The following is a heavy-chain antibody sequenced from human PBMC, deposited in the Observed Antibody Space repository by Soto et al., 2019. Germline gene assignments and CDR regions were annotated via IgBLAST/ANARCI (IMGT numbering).Heavy chain of an antibody. Sequence: QVQLVQSGAEEKKPGASVKVSCKASGYTFTGYAMHWVRQAPGQRLEWMGWINAGNGNTKYSQKCQGRVTITRDTAASTAYMELSRLRSEDTAVYYCASAVAVPADFDYWGQGTLVTVSS. J-gene: IGHJ4*02. CDR1: GYTFTGYA. V-gene: IGHV1-3*05. CDR3: ASAVAVPADFDY. D-gene: IGHD6-19*01. CDR2: INAGNGNT.